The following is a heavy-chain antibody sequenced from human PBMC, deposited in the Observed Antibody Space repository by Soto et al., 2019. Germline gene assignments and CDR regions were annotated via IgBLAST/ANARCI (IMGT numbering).Heavy chain of an antibody. D-gene: IGHD5-12*01. CDR1: GFTFSRYD. J-gene: IGHJ6*02. CDR3: ARGGYDSNYYYYDGLDI. V-gene: IGHV3-13*01. CDR2: IGTAGDT. Sequence: EVQLLESGGGLVQPGGSLRLSCAASGFTFSRYDMHWVRQATGKSLEWVSAIGTAGDTYYPGSVKGRFTVSRENAKNSLYLQMNSLSAGDTAVYYCARGGYDSNYYYYDGLDIWGQGTTVTVAS.